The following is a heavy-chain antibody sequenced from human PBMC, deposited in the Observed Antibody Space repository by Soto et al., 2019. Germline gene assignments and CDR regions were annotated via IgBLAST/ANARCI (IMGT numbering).Heavy chain of an antibody. CDR3: ARDPDTKAPYFDY. V-gene: IGHV1-2*04. D-gene: IGHD2-8*01. J-gene: IGHJ4*02. Sequence: ASVKVSCKASGYTFTGYYMHWVRQAPGQGLEWMGWINPNSGGTNYAQKFQGWVTMTRDTSISTAYMELSRLRSDDTAVYYCARDPDTKAPYFDYWGQGTLVTVSS. CDR1: GYTFTGYY. CDR2: INPNSGGT.